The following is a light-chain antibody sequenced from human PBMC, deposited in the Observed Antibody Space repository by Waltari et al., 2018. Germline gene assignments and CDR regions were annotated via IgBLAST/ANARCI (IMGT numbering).Light chain of an antibody. V-gene: IGKV3-15*01. Sequence: EIVMTQSPATLSVSPGESATLSCRASQSESSKLAWYQQIPCQAPRLLIYDASTRATAIPARFTAGGSGTEFTLSISSLQSEDFAVYYCQQYNQWPRTFGQGTKVEIK. CDR1: QSESSK. J-gene: IGKJ1*01. CDR3: QQYNQWPRT. CDR2: DAS.